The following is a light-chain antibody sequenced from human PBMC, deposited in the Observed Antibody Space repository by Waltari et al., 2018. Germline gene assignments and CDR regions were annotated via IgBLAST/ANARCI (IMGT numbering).Light chain of an antibody. CDR2: GAS. Sequence: LTPSPASLSVSPGDPVILSCRASQSVRTNLVWYQQKAGQAPRTLIYGASTRASGVPSRFSGSGSETDFTLIISSLQSEDAAVYFCQQYYVWPPITFGGGTKLEI. V-gene: IGKV3-15*01. CDR1: QSVRTN. CDR3: QQYYVWPPIT. J-gene: IGKJ4*01.